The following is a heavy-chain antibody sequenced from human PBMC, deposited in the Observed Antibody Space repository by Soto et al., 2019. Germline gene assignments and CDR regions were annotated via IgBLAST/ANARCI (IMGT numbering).Heavy chain of an antibody. V-gene: IGHV3-23*01. CDR1: GFTFSIFA. Sequence: EVQLLESGGVLVPPGGSLRVSCAASGFTFSIFAMTWVRQAPGKGLEWVASITGSGDYARYTDSVQGRFTISRDNSKNTLYLKMNRLRTEDTALYYCSRDPNGDYIGAFDNWGQGTMVTVSS. J-gene: IGHJ3*02. CDR3: SRDPNGDYIGAFDN. CDR2: ITGSGDYA. D-gene: IGHD4-17*01.